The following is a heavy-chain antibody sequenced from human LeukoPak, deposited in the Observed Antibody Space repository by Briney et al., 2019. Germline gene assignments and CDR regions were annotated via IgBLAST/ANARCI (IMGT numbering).Heavy chain of an antibody. Sequence: GESLKISCKGSGYSFTSYWIGWVRQMPGKGLEWMGIIYPGDSDTRYSPSFQGQVTISADKSISTAYVQWSSLKASDTAMYYCAKITMVRGVIIWFDPWGQGTLVTVSS. J-gene: IGHJ5*02. D-gene: IGHD3-10*01. CDR2: IYPGDSDT. CDR1: GYSFTSYW. CDR3: AKITMVRGVIIWFDP. V-gene: IGHV5-51*01.